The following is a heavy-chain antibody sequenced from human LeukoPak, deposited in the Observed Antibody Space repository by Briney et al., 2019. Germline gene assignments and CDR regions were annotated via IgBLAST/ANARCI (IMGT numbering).Heavy chain of an antibody. CDR3: ARGARYSSSWRPTYNWFDP. Sequence: ASVKVSCKASGYTFTSYDINWVRQATGQGLEWMGWMSPNSGNTGYAQKFQGRVTMTRNTSISTAYMELSSLRSEDTAVYYCARGARYSSSWRPTYNWFDPWGQGTLVTVSS. CDR2: MSPNSGNT. D-gene: IGHD6-13*01. J-gene: IGHJ5*02. V-gene: IGHV1-8*01. CDR1: GYTFTSYD.